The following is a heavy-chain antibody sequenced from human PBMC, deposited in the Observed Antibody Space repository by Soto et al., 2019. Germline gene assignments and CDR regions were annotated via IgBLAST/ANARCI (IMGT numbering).Heavy chain of an antibody. CDR1: GGTFSSYS. J-gene: IGHJ4*02. CDR3: ARDGGRHSGGMDY. Sequence: QVQLVQSGAEVKKPGSSVKVSCKASGGTFSSYSINWVRQAPGQGLEWMGEIIPIFGTANYAQKFPGRVTITADESTSTAYMELSSLRSEDKAVYYCARDGGRHSGGMDYWGQGTLVTVSS. CDR2: IIPIFGTA. D-gene: IGHD1-26*01. V-gene: IGHV1-69*01.